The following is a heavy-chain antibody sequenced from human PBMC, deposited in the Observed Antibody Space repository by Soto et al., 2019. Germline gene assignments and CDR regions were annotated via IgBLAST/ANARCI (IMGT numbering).Heavy chain of an antibody. CDR3: ARDSEGRTTLNWFDP. CDR2: IYHSGST. J-gene: IGHJ5*02. V-gene: IGHV4-38-2*02. D-gene: IGHD1-7*01. Sequence: TSETLSLTCAVSGYSISSGYYWGWIRQPPGKGLEWIGSIYHSGSTYYNPSLKSRVTISVDTSKNQFSLKLSSVTAADTAVYYCARDSEGRTTLNWFDPWGQGALVTVSS. CDR1: GYSISSGYY.